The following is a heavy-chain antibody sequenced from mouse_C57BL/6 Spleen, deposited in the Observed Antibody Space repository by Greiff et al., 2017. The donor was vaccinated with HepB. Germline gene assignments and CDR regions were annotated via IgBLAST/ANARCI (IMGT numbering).Heavy chain of an antibody. Sequence: QVQLQQSGAELARPGASVKLSCKASGYTFTSYGISWVKQRTGQGLEWIGEIYPRSGNTYYNEKFKGKATLTADKSSSTAYMELRSLTSEDSAVYFCARQEVTTTRYWYFDVWGTGTTVTVSS. CDR1: GYTFTSYG. CDR3: ARQEVTTTRYWYFDV. CDR2: IYPRSGNT. V-gene: IGHV1-81*01. D-gene: IGHD2-2*01. J-gene: IGHJ1*03.